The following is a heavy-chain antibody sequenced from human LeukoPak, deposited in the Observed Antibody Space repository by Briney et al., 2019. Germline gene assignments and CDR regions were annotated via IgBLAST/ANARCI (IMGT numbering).Heavy chain of an antibody. CDR2: ISSSGSTI. CDR1: GFTLSDYY. D-gene: IGHD2-2*02. Sequence: PGGSLRLSCAASGFTLSDYYMSWIRQAPGKGLEWVSYISSSGSTIYYADSVKGRFTISRDNAKNSLYLQMNSLRAEDTAVYYCASGVRYCSSTSCYTAPLGGFDYWGQGTLVTVSS. V-gene: IGHV3-11*01. J-gene: IGHJ4*02. CDR3: ASGVRYCSSTSCYTAPLGGFDY.